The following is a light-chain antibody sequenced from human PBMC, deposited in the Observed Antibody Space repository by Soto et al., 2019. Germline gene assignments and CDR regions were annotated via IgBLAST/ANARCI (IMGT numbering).Light chain of an antibody. CDR1: HSVSSN. J-gene: IGKJ5*01. V-gene: IGKV3-15*01. CDR3: HQYNNWPPST. Sequence: EILMTHSPFTLSVSPGERATLSCSASHSVSSNLAWYQQKPCQAPRLLIYGASTRAPGVPARFSGSGTGTDFTLTINSLQSEDFGVYYCHQYNNWPPSTFGQGTRLEIK. CDR2: GAS.